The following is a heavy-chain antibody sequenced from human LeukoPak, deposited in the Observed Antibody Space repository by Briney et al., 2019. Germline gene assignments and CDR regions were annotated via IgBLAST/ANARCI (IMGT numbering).Heavy chain of an antibody. CDR3: ARGGPGVLSSSCLY. CDR2: INPSGGST. Sequence: GSVKVSCKASGYTFTSYGISWVRQAPGQGLEWMGIINPSGGSTSYAQKFQGRVTMTRDMSTSTVYMELSGLRSEDTAVYYCARGGPGVLSSSCLYWGQGTLVTVSS. D-gene: IGHD6-13*01. CDR1: GYTFTSYG. J-gene: IGHJ4*02. V-gene: IGHV1-46*01.